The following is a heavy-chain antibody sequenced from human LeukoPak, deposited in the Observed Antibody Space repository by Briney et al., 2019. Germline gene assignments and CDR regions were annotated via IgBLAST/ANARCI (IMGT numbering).Heavy chain of an antibody. V-gene: IGHV3-21*01. CDR2: ISSSSSYI. D-gene: IGHD3-3*01. CDR3: AGSTYYDFWSGSIQGWFDH. Sequence: GGSLRLSCADSGFTFSSYSMNWVRQAPGKGLEWVSSISSSSSYIYYADSVKGRFTISRDNAKNSLYLQMNSLRAEDTAVYYCAGSTYYDFWSGSIQGWFDHWGQGTLVTVSS. J-gene: IGHJ5*02. CDR1: GFTFSSYS.